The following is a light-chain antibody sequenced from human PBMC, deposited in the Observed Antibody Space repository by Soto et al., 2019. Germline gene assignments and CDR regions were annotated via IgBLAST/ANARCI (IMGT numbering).Light chain of an antibody. CDR2: KAS. CDR3: QQYNTYPLS. V-gene: IGKV1-5*03. CDR1: QSITTW. Sequence: DIQMTQSPSTLSASVGERVTITCRASQSITTWLAWYQQKPGKAPKLLIYKASSLEGGVPSRFSGSGSGTEFNITISSLQPDVFATYDCQQYNTYPLSFGGGTTVEIK. J-gene: IGKJ4*01.